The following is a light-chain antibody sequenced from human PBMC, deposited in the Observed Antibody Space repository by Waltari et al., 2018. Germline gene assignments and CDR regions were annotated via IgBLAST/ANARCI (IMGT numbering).Light chain of an antibody. CDR1: SSDVGAYDY. V-gene: IGLV2-14*01. J-gene: IGLJ1*01. CDR3: SSFTTSSTQV. Sequence: QSALTQPASVSGSPGHSITISCTGTSSDVGAYDYVSWYQQYPGKAPKLMIFEVSNRPSVASIRFSGSKSGNPASLTISGLLPEDEADYYCSSFTTSSTQVFGTGTKVTVL. CDR2: EVS.